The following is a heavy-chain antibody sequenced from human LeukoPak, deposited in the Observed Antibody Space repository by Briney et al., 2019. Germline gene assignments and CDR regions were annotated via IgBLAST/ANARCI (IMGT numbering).Heavy chain of an antibody. D-gene: IGHD3-10*01. V-gene: IGHV4-30-2*01. J-gene: IGHJ3*02. Sequence: SETLSLPCAVSGGSISSGHYYWTWVRQPPGKGLEWIGYISHSGITYYNSPLKSRVTISVDRSKNHFSLKLTSMTAADTAVYYCTRGGYYGSGVDAFDIWGQGTMVTVSS. CDR2: ISHSGIT. CDR1: GGSISSGHYY. CDR3: TRGGYYGSGVDAFDI.